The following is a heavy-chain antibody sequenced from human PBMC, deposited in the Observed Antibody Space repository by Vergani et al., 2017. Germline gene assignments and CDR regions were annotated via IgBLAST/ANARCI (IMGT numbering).Heavy chain of an antibody. Sequence: QVQLVQSGSELKKPGASVKVSCKASGYTFTSYAMNWVRQAPGQGLEWMGWINTNTGNPTYAQGFTGRFVFSLDTSVSTAYLQISSLKAEDTAVYSCARDVDLSSGWSISFYYYYGMDVWGQGTTVTVSS. D-gene: IGHD6-19*01. V-gene: IGHV7-4-1*02. CDR2: INTNTGNP. J-gene: IGHJ6*02. CDR3: ARDVDLSSGWSISFYYYYGMDV. CDR1: GYTFTSYA.